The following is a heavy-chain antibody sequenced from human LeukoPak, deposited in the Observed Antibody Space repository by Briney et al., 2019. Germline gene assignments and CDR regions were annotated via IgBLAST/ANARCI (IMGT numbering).Heavy chain of an antibody. Sequence: SVKVSCKASGGTFSSYAISWVRQAPGQGLEWMGGIIPIFGTANYAQKFQGRVTITTDESTSTAYMELSSLRSEDTAVYYCARGSATVIVPRHYYMDVWGKGTTVTVSS. CDR1: GGTFSSYA. D-gene: IGHD4-11*01. V-gene: IGHV1-69*05. J-gene: IGHJ6*03. CDR3: ARGSATVIVPRHYYMDV. CDR2: IIPIFGTA.